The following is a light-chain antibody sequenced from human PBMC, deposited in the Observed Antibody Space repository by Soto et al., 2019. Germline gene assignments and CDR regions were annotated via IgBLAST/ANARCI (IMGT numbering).Light chain of an antibody. CDR1: QSISSW. Sequence: DIQMTQSPSTLSASVGDRVTITCRASQSISSWLAWYQQKPGKAPKLLIYKASSLESGVPSRFSGSGSGTEFTLTISSLQPDDFATYYCQQWGTFGQGTKVEI. V-gene: IGKV1-5*03. CDR2: KAS. CDR3: QQWGT. J-gene: IGKJ1*01.